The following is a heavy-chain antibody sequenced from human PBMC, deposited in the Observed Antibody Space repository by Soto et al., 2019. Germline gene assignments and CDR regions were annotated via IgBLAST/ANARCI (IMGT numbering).Heavy chain of an antibody. CDR1: GFTFSSYA. CDR2: ISGSGGST. V-gene: IGHV3-23*01. D-gene: IGHD3-3*01. CDR3: AKVLDYDFWSGYNY. J-gene: IGHJ4*02. Sequence: PWGSLRLSCAASGFTFSSYAMICFRHAPGKGLEWVSAISGSGGSTYYADSVKGRFTISRDNSKNTLYLQMNSLRAEGTAVYYCAKVLDYDFWSGYNYWGQGTLVTVSS.